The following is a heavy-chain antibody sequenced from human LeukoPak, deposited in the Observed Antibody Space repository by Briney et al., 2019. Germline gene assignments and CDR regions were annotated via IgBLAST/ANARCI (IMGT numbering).Heavy chain of an antibody. CDR3: ARDQGQQPRFY. V-gene: IGHV3-30-3*01. Sequence: PGGSLRLSCAASGFTFSSYAMHWVRQAPGKGLEWVAVISYDGSNKYYADSVKGRFTISRDNPKNTLYLQMNSLRAEDTAVYYCARDQGQQPRFYWGQGTLVTVSS. CDR1: GFTFSSYA. D-gene: IGHD6-13*01. J-gene: IGHJ4*02. CDR2: ISYDGSNK.